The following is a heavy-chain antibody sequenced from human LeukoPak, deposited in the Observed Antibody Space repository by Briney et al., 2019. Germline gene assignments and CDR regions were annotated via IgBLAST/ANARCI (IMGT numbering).Heavy chain of an antibody. CDR3: ARDPGYSGYDL. J-gene: IGHJ4*02. CDR1: GFAFSVSW. Sequence: GGSLRLSCAASGFAFSVSWMHWVRQAPGKGLVWVSVIKSDGSGTAYADSVKGRFTISRDNAKNTVYLQMNSLRDEDTAVYYCARDPGYSGYDLWGQGTLVTVSS. V-gene: IGHV3-74*03. D-gene: IGHD5-12*01. CDR2: IKSDGSGT.